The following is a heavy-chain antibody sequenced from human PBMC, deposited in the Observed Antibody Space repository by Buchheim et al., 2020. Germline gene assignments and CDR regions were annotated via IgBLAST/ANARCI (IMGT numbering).Heavy chain of an antibody. CDR3: AKFRPSSSWYSGIGKNWFDP. J-gene: IGHJ5*02. CDR1: GFTFSSYA. D-gene: IGHD6-13*01. V-gene: IGHV3-23*01. CDR2: ISGSGGGT. Sequence: EVQLLESGGGLVQPGGSLRLSCAASGFTFSSYAMSWVRQAPGKGLEWVSAISGSGGGTYYADSVKGRFTISRDNSKNTLYLQRKSLRAEDTAVYYCAKFRPSSSWYSGIGKNWFDPGGQGTL.